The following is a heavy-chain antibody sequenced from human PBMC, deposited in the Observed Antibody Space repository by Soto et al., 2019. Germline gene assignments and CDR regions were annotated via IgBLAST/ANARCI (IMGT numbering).Heavy chain of an antibody. CDR3: VRTAGSNTFYFNY. V-gene: IGHV5-51*01. CDR2: VSPGDSDT. Sequence: GESLKISCKASGYTFTYNWIGWVRQMPGKGLEWMGIVSPGDSDTRYSPSFQGQVTISADKSISTAYLQWSSLKASDSAMYYCVRTAGSNTFYFNYWGQGTLGTVS. CDR1: GYTFTYNW. J-gene: IGHJ4*02.